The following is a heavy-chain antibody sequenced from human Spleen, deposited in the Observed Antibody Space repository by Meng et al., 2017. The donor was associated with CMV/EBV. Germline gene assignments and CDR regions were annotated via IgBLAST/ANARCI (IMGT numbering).Heavy chain of an antibody. CDR3: ARTGLLGYYYYGMDV. J-gene: IGHJ6*02. CDR2: ISSSSSYI. V-gene: IGHV3-21*01. D-gene: IGHD3-10*01. CDR1: GFTFSSYA. Sequence: GESLKISCAASGFTFSSYAMSWVRQAPGKGLEWVSSISSSSSYIYYADSVKGRFTISRDNAKNSLYLQMNSLRAEDTAVYYCARTGLLGYYYYGMDVWGQGTTVTVSS.